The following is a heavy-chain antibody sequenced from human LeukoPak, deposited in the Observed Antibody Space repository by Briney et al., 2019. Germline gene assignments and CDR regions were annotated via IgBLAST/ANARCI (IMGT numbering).Heavy chain of an antibody. D-gene: IGHD3/OR15-3a*01. CDR3: ARQTGSGLFILP. CDR1: GGSISSYY. CDR2: FHYSGST. J-gene: IGHJ4*02. V-gene: IGHV4-59*08. Sequence: SETLSLTCTVSGGSISSYYWNWIRQPPGKGLEWIGYFHYSGSTNYNPSLKSRVTISVDTSKNQFSLKLSSVTAADTAVYYCARQTGSGLFILPGGQGTLVTVSS.